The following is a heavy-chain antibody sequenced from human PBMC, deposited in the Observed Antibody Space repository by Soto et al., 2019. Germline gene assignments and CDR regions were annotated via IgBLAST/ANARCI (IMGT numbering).Heavy chain of an antibody. CDR3: ATTILEPSYYYYYMDV. CDR1: GYSFTSYW. J-gene: IGHJ6*03. Sequence: PGESLKISCKGSGYSFTSYWIGWVRQMPGKGLEWMGIIYPGDSDTRYSPSFQGQVTISADKSISTAYLQWSSLKASDTAMYYFATTILEPSYYYYYMDVWGKGTTVTVS. V-gene: IGHV5-51*01. CDR2: IYPGDSDT. D-gene: IGHD3-3*01.